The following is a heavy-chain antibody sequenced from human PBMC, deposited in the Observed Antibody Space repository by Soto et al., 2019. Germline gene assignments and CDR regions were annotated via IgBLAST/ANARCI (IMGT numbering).Heavy chain of an antibody. CDR1: DGFMRSYN. V-gene: IGHV4-4*07. CDR2: VSTSGAT. J-gene: IGHJ6*02. Sequence: ESLSRTCPVPDGFMRSYNCNWIRQPSGKGLDWIGLVSTSGATNYNPSHESRVTMSVDTSKKQLSLKRTSVTAADTAVSFFARADYEILTGFCAMDVWGQGTKGTV. D-gene: IGHD3-9*01. CDR3: ARADYEILTGFCAMDV.